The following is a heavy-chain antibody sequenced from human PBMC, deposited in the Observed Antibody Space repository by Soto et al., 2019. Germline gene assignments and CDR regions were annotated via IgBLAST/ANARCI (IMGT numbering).Heavy chain of an antibody. V-gene: IGHV3-7*01. Sequence: GGSLRLSCAASGFTFSYYWMTWVRQAPGKGLEWVANIKQDGSEKYYVDSVKGRFTISRDNAKNSLYLQMNSLRAEDTAVYYCARHTYYDILTGSQAFDYWGQGTLVTVSS. J-gene: IGHJ4*02. D-gene: IGHD3-9*01. CDR2: IKQDGSEK. CDR1: GFTFSYYW. CDR3: ARHTYYDILTGSQAFDY.